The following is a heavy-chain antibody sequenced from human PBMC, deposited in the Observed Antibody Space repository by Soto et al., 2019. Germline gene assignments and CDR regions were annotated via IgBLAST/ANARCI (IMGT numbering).Heavy chain of an antibody. CDR2: ILHSGST. Sequence: QLQLRESGPGLVKPSETLSLTCSVSGGSVSISTYYWAWVRQTPGKGLEWLGSILHSGSTYYNRALRSRLILSVDTSEDQFSLNLSSVTATDTGVYYCATLPAAMYFYGSDVWGPGTTVTVSS. CDR1: GGSVSISTYY. J-gene: IGHJ6*02. CDR3: ATLPAAMYFYGSDV. D-gene: IGHD2-2*01. V-gene: IGHV4-39*01.